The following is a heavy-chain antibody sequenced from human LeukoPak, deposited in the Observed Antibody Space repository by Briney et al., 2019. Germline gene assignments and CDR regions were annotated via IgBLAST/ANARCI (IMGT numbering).Heavy chain of an antibody. D-gene: IGHD3-10*01. Sequence: ASVKVSCKVSGYTLTELSMHWVRQAPGKGLEWMGGFDPEDGETIYAQKFQGRVTMTEDTSTDTAYMELSSLRSEDTAVYYCARDYGSDTSSAWFDPWGQGTTVTVSS. J-gene: IGHJ5*01. CDR3: ARDYGSDTSSAWFDP. CDR2: FDPEDGET. CDR1: GYTLTELS. V-gene: IGHV1-24*01.